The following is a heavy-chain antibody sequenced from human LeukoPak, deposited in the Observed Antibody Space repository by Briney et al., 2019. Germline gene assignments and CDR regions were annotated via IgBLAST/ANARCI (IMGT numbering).Heavy chain of an antibody. CDR3: ATDGISEETATDY. CDR1: GLSFSTFG. V-gene: IGHV3-15*01. Sequence: GGSLRLSCAASGLSFSTFGMTRVRQAPGKGLEWVGRIKSKSDGGTTDYAAPVKGRFIISRDDSKNTLYLQMNSLKTEDTAVYFCATDGISEETATDYWGQGTLVTVSS. J-gene: IGHJ4*02. D-gene: IGHD5-18*01. CDR2: IKSKSDGGTT.